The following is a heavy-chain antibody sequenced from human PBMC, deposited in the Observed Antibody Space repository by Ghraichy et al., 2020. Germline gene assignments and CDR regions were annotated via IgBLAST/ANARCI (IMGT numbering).Heavy chain of an antibody. CDR3: VRADYTVNYDGLNWFDP. CDR1: GFTFSSYY. D-gene: IGHD1-7*01. Sequence: LSLTCAASGFTFSSYYMNWVRQAPGKGLEWVSSISSSSSYISYADSLKGRFTISRDNAKNSLYLQMNSLRAEATAVYYCVRADYTVNYDGLNWFDPWGQGSLVTVSS. J-gene: IGHJ5*02. CDR2: ISSSSSYI. V-gene: IGHV3-21*01.